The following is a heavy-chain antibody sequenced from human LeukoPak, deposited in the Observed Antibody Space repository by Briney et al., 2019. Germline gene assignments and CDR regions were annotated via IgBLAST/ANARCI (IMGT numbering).Heavy chain of an antibody. V-gene: IGHV3-23*01. D-gene: IGHD5-18*01. CDR1: GFTFSSYA. CDR3: AKDGMRLWYSNGKLYFDY. CDR2: ISGSGGST. Sequence: GGSLRLSCAASGFTFSSYAMSWVRQAPGKGLEWVSAISGSGGSTYYADSVKGRFTISRDNSKNTLYLQMNSLRAEDTAVYYCAKDGMRLWYSNGKLYFDYWGQGTLVTVSS. J-gene: IGHJ4*02.